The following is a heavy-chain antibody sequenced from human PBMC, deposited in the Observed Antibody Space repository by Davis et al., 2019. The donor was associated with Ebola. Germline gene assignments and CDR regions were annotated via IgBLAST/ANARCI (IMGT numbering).Heavy chain of an antibody. D-gene: IGHD4-23*01. V-gene: IGHV4-34*01. CDR2: ISHSGST. J-gene: IGHJ5*02. Sequence: SETLSLTCAVYGGSFSGYYWSWIRQPPGKGLEWIGEISHSGSTNYNPSLKSRVTISVDTSKNQFSLKLSSVTAADTAVYYCARGMGYGGLDPWGQGTLVTVSS. CDR1: GGSFSGYY. CDR3: ARGMGYGGLDP.